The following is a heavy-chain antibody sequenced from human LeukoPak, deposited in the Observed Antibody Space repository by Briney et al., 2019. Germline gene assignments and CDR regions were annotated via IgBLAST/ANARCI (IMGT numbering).Heavy chain of an antibody. CDR2: INPNSGGT. D-gene: IGHD6-6*01. J-gene: IGHJ4*02. V-gene: IGHV1-2*02. Sequence: GASVKVSCKASGYSFTGYFMHWVRQAPGEGLEWMGWINPNSGGTNYAQKFQGRVTMTRDTSISTAYMELSSLRSDDTAVYYCARDPRQSYSSSSEYYFDYWGQGTLVTASS. CDR1: GYSFTGYF. CDR3: ARDPRQSYSSSSEYYFDY.